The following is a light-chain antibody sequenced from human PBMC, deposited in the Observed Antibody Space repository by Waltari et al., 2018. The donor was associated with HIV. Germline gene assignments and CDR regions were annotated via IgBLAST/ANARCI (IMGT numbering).Light chain of an antibody. CDR2: RNN. CDR1: NSNVRNNY. CDR3: AEWDDSLSGPVV. J-gene: IGLJ2*01. Sequence: QSVLTQPPSASGTPGQRVTISCSGLNSNVRNNYIFWYQQLPGMAPKLLIYRNNQRPSGVPDRFSGSKSATSASLAISGLRSDDEADYYCAEWDDSLSGPVVFGGGTKLTVL. V-gene: IGLV1-47*01.